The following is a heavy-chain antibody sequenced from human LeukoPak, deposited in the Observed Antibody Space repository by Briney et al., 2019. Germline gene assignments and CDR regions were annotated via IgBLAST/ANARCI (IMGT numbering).Heavy chain of an antibody. Sequence: GGSLRLSCAASGFTFSSYAMSWVRQAPGKGQEWVSAISGSGGSTYYADSVKGRFTISRDNSKNTLYLQMNSLRAEDTAVYYCAKDGSSSWPPQNFDYWGQGTLVTVSS. J-gene: IGHJ4*02. CDR3: AKDGSSSWPPQNFDY. V-gene: IGHV3-23*01. D-gene: IGHD6-13*01. CDR2: ISGSGGST. CDR1: GFTFSSYA.